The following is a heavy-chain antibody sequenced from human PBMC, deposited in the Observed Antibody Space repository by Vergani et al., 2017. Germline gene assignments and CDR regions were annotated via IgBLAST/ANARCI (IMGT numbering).Heavy chain of an antibody. CDR3: ARLIAVAGTIYYYYGMDV. D-gene: IGHD6-19*01. J-gene: IGHJ6*02. V-gene: IGHV1-69*01. CDR2: IIPIFGTA. CDR1: GGTFSSYA. Sequence: QVQLVQSGAEVKKPGSSVKVSCKASGGTFSSYAISWVRQAPGQGLEWMGGIIPIFGTANYAQKFQGRVTMTADESTSTAYMELSSLRSEDTAVYYCARLIAVAGTIYYYYGMDVWGQGTTVTVSS.